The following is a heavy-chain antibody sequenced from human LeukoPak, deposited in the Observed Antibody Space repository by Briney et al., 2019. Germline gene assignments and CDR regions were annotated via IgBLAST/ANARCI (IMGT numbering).Heavy chain of an antibody. D-gene: IGHD3-22*01. V-gene: IGHV3-43*02. Sequence: GGSLRLSCPATGFTFDDYAMHWVRQAPGKGLEWVSLISGDGGSTYYADSVKGRFTISRDNSKNSLYLQMNSLRTEDTALYYCAKGGRYYYDSSGYYYDPSGYYYGMDVWGQGTTVTVSS. CDR3: AKGGRYYYDSSGYYYDPSGYYYGMDV. J-gene: IGHJ6*02. CDR1: GFTFDDYA. CDR2: ISGDGGST.